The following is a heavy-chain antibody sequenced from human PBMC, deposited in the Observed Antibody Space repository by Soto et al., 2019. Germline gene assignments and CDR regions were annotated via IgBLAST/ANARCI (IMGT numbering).Heavy chain of an antibody. CDR1: GGSISSGDYY. D-gene: IGHD6-13*01. Sequence: QVPLQESDPGLVKPSQTLSLTYTVSGGSISSGDYYWSWIRQPPGKGLEWLGYIYYSGCTYYNPSLKSRVTISVDTSKNQFSLKLSSVTAADTAVYYCARDPAIAAAGTTTWFDPWGQGTLVTVSS. V-gene: IGHV4-30-4*01. CDR2: IYYSGCT. CDR3: ARDPAIAAAGTTTWFDP. J-gene: IGHJ5*02.